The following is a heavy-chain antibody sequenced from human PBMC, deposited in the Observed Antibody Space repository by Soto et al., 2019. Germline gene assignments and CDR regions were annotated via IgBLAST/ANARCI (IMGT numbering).Heavy chain of an antibody. CDR1: GFTFSSYW. J-gene: IGHJ3*02. V-gene: IGHV3-74*01. CDR2: INRYGSST. CDR3: ARGGDSYYYDSSGYPAAFDI. Sequence: EVQLVESGGGLVQPGGSQRLSCEGSGFTFSSYWMHWVRQAPGKGLVWVSRINRYGSSTSYADSVKGRFTISRDNAKNTLYLQMNSLRAEDTAVYYCARGGDSYYYDSSGYPAAFDIWGQGTMVTVSS. D-gene: IGHD3-22*01.